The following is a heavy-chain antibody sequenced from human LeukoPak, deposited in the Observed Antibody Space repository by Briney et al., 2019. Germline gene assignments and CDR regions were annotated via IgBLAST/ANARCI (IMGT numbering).Heavy chain of an antibody. CDR3: ARQSHYSSGWYDLDP. D-gene: IGHD6-19*01. CDR2: IIPIFGTA. Sequence: SVKVSCKASGGTFSNYAISWVRQAPGQGLEWMGGIIPIFGTANYAQKFQGRVSITADESTSTAYMELSSLRSEDTAVYYCARQSHYSSGWYDLDPWGQGTQVTVSS. J-gene: IGHJ5*02. V-gene: IGHV1-69*13. CDR1: GGTFSNYA.